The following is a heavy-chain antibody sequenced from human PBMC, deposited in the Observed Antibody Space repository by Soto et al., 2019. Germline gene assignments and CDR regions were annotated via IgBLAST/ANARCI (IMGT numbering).Heavy chain of an antibody. CDR1: GGSISSYY. Sequence: SATLSLTCTVSGGSISSYYWSWIRQPAGKGLEWIGRIYTSGSTNYNPSLKSRVTMSVDTSKNQFSLKLSSVTAADTAVYYCARGERFHDAFDIWGQGTMVTVSS. D-gene: IGHD3-3*01. CDR3: ARGERFHDAFDI. J-gene: IGHJ3*02. V-gene: IGHV4-4*07. CDR2: IYTSGST.